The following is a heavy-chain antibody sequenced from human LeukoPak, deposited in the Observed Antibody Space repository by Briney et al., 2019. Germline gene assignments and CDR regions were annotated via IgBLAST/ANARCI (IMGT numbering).Heavy chain of an antibody. CDR2: IYYSGST. CDR1: GGSISNSIYY. D-gene: IGHD6-19*01. Sequence: SETLSLTCTVSGGSISNSIYYWGWIRQPPGKGLEWIGSIYYSGSTYYNPSLKSRVTISVDTSKNQFSLKLSSVTAADTAVYYCARETYSSGWYFDYCGQGTLVTVSS. V-gene: IGHV4-39*07. CDR3: ARETYSSGWYFDY. J-gene: IGHJ4*02.